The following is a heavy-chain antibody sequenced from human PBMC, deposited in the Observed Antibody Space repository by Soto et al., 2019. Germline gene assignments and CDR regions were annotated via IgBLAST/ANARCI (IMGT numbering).Heavy chain of an antibody. Sequence: SETLSLTCAVYGGSFSGYYWSWIRQPPGKGLEWIGEINHSGSTNYNPSLKSRVTISVDTSKNQFSLKLSSVTAADTAVYYCARGVAKYCSGGSYYPHYYYMDVWSKGTTVTVSS. CDR2: INHSGST. CDR1: GGSFSGYY. J-gene: IGHJ6*03. D-gene: IGHD2-15*01. CDR3: ARGVAKYCSGGSYYPHYYYMDV. V-gene: IGHV4-34*01.